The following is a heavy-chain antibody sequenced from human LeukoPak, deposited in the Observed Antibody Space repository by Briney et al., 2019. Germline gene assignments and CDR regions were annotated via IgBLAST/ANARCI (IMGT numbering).Heavy chain of an antibody. V-gene: IGHV1-8*01. CDR2: MNPDSGNT. CDR3: AVHLPGDYLDP. Sequence: GSVKVSCNASGYTFPIYDIYWVRPAAGQGLEWMGWMNPDSGNTDFAQKFQGRVTMTRNTSISTAYMELSSLTSEDTAVYYCAVHLPGDYLDPWGQGTLVTVSS. D-gene: IGHD4-17*01. CDR1: GYTFPIYD. J-gene: IGHJ5*02.